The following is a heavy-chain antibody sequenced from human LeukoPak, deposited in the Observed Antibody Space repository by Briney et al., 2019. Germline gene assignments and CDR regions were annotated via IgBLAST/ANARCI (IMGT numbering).Heavy chain of an antibody. CDR1: GITFSSYW. CDR2: IYSDAT. V-gene: IGHV3-74*01. J-gene: IGHJ4*02. Sequence: GGSLRLSCEVSGITFSSYWMHWVRQAPGKGLVWVSRIYSDATYYADSVKGRFTISRDNAKNTLYLQMNSLRAEDTAVYYCARESYDSSGYYYGGGFDYWGQGTLATVSS. D-gene: IGHD3-22*01. CDR3: ARESYDSSGYYYGGGFDY.